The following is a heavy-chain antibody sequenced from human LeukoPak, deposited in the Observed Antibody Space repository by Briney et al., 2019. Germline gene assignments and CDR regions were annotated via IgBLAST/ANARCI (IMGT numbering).Heavy chain of an antibody. D-gene: IGHD3-9*01. J-gene: IGHJ4*02. CDR1: GFTFSTYG. CDR2: IRYDGSNI. V-gene: IGHV3-30*02. CDR3: ARGGFYNILTGFRNRVLGFDY. Sequence: GSLRLSCAASGFTFSTYGMHWVRQTPGKGLEWLAFIRYDGSNIYYADSVKGLFTISRDSSKTTLYLQMNSLRAEDTALYYCARGGFYNILTGFRNRVLGFDYWGQGTLVTVSS.